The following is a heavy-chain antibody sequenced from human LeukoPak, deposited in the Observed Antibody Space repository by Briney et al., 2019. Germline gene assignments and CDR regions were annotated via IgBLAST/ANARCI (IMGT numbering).Heavy chain of an antibody. V-gene: IGHV1-69*04. CDR3: ARGAPSIVGATPFDY. Sequence: ASVKASCKASGGTFSSYAISWVRQAPGQGLEWMGRIIPILGIANYAQKFQGRVTITADKSTSTAYMELSSLRSEDTAVYYCARGAPSIVGATPFDYWGQGTLVTVSS. J-gene: IGHJ4*02. CDR2: IIPILGIA. CDR1: GGTFSSYA. D-gene: IGHD1-26*01.